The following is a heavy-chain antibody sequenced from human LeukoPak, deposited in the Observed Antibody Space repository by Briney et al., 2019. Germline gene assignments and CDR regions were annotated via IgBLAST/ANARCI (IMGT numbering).Heavy chain of an antibody. V-gene: IGHV3-30-3*01. CDR3: ARDGGILRFLEWLFY. J-gene: IGHJ4*02. CDR2: ISYDGSNK. Sequence: SGGSLRLSCAASGFIFSSYAMSWVRQAPGKGLEWVAVISYDGSNKYYADSVKGRFTISRDNSKNTLYLQMNSLRAEDTAVYYCARDGGILRFLEWLFYWGQGTLVTVSS. CDR1: GFIFSSYA. D-gene: IGHD3-3*01.